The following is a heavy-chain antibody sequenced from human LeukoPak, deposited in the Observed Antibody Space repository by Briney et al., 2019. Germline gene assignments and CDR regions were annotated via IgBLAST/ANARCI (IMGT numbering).Heavy chain of an antibody. CDR3: ARGAPVFSSSSDDYYYYYMDV. V-gene: IGHV3-7*01. J-gene: IGHJ6*03. Sequence: GGSLRLSCAASGFTFSSYWMSWVRQAPGKGLEWVANIKQDGSEKYYVDSVKGRFTISRDNAKNSLYLQINSLRAEDTAVYYCARGAPVFSSSSDDYYYYYMDVWGKGTTVTVSS. CDR2: IKQDGSEK. D-gene: IGHD6-6*01. CDR1: GFTFSSYW.